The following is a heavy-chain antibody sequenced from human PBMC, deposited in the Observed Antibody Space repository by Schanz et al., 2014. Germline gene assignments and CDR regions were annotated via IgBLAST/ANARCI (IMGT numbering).Heavy chain of an antibody. Sequence: QVQLVESGGGVVQPGRSLRLSCVASGFTFSSYDVFWVRQAPGKGLEWVAILWHDGSKKYYADSVKGRFTISRDNFKGALYLQMSSLRAEDTAVYYCAKSLESCPGGRCSRGYFDYWGQGTLVTVSS. V-gene: IGHV3-33*06. CDR2: LWHDGSKK. CDR1: GFTFSSYD. J-gene: IGHJ4*02. CDR3: AKSLESCPGGRCSRGYFDY. D-gene: IGHD2-8*02.